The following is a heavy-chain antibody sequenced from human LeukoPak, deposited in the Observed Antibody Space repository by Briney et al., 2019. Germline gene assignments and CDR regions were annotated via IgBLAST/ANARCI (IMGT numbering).Heavy chain of an antibody. CDR2: INPNSGVK. J-gene: IGHJ4*02. CDR3: ARGLISTNYYGSGSYFHY. CDR1: GFNFIGYY. D-gene: IGHD3-10*01. V-gene: IGHV1-2*02. Sequence: GASVKVSCKTFGFNFIGYYLYWVRQAPGQGLESMGWINPNSGVKQYSQKFQGRVTITSDTSISTAYMELSGLTSDDTAVYYCARGLISTNYYGSGSYFHYWGQGTLVTVSS.